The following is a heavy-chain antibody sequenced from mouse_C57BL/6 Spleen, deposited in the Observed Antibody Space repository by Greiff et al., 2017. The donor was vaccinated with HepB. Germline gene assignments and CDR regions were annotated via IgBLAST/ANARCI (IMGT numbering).Heavy chain of an antibody. D-gene: IGHD2-3*01. CDR2: IDPSDSYT. CDR3: ARGDGGNYFDY. Sequence: QVQLQQSGAELVMPGASVKLSCKASGYTFTSYWMHWVKQRPGQGLEWIGEIDPSDSYTNYNQKFKGKSTLTVDKSSSTAYMQLSSLTSEDSAVYYCARGDGGNYFDYWGQGTTLTVSS. J-gene: IGHJ2*01. CDR1: GYTFTSYW. V-gene: IGHV1-69*01.